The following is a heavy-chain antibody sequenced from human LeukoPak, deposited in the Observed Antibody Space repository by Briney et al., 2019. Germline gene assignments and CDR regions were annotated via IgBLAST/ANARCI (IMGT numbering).Heavy chain of an antibody. Sequence: GGSLRLSCAASGFTFSSYSMNWVRQAPGKWLQWVSYISSSSSTIYYADSVKGRFTISRDNAKNSLYPQINSLRAEDTAVYYCARGPNSSGYYSHPFDYWGQGTLVTVSS. CDR1: GFTFSSYS. V-gene: IGHV3-48*01. CDR2: ISSSSSTI. CDR3: ARGPNSSGYYSHPFDY. D-gene: IGHD3-22*01. J-gene: IGHJ4*02.